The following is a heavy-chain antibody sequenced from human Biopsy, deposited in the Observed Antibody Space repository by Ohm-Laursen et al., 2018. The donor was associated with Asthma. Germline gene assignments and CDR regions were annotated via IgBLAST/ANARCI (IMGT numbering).Heavy chain of an antibody. J-gene: IGHJ4*02. Sequence: TLSLTCAVSYGSITSGGYYWTWIRQHPGKGLEWIGFIYYSGGTYYIPSLKSRVSISIDTSKNQFSLKLSSVTAADTAVYYCARAQDYYDSRGYYRSFDYWGQGTLVTVSS. D-gene: IGHD3-22*01. CDR3: ARAQDYYDSRGYYRSFDY. V-gene: IGHV4-31*11. CDR2: IYYSGGT. CDR1: YGSITSGGYY.